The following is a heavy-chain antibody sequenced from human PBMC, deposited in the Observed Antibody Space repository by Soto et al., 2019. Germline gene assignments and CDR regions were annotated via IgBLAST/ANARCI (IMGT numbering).Heavy chain of an antibody. V-gene: IGHV3-74*01. Sequence: GGSLRLSCTASGFTFSSYWMHWVRQAPGKGLMWVSRINSDGSNTTYADSVKGRFTISRDNAKKRLYMQMNSLRAEDTAVYYCARVRRQPRNYHYYFGMDVWGQGTTVTVSS. D-gene: IGHD4-17*01. J-gene: IGHJ6*02. CDR1: GFTFSSYW. CDR3: ARVRRQPRNYHYYFGMDV. CDR2: INSDGSNT.